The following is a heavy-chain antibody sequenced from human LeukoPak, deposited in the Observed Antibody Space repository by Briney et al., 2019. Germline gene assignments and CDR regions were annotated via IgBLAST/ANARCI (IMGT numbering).Heavy chain of an antibody. V-gene: IGHV1-18*01. CDR1: GYTFTSYG. Sequence: ASLKVSCKASGYTFTSYGISWVRQAPGQGLEWMGWISAYNGATNYAHKFQGRVTMTTDTPTTTAYMELRSLRSDDTAVYYCARHQLEWATIRNVGYYQYYYMDVWGKGTTVTVSS. CDR3: ARHQLEWATIRNVGYYQYYYMDV. CDR2: ISAYNGAT. D-gene: IGHD6-13*01. J-gene: IGHJ6*03.